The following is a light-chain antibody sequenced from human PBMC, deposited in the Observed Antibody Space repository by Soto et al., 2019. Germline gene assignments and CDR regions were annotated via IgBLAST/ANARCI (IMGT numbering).Light chain of an antibody. V-gene: IGKV4-1*01. CDR1: QSILYTSNNKNY. CDR3: QQYYNTPPST. Sequence: DIVMTQSPDSLAVSLGERAAINCKSSQSILYTSNNKNYLAWYQQKPGQPPKLLIYWASTRESGVPDRFSGSGSGTDFTLTINSLQAEDVAVYDCQQYYNTPPSTVGQGTKLEIK. CDR2: WAS. J-gene: IGKJ2*01.